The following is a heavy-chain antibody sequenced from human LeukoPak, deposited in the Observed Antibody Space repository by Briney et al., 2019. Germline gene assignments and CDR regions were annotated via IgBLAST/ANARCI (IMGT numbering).Heavy chain of an antibody. D-gene: IGHD3-16*01. Sequence: GGSLRLSXAASGFTFSSYEMNWVRQAPGKGLEWVSYISSSGSTIDYADSVKGRFTISRDNAKNSLYLQMNSLRAEDTAVYYCARTLGGSGSIFDYGGRGPLVPVP. J-gene: IGHJ4*02. V-gene: IGHV3-48*03. CDR3: ARTLGGSGSIFDY. CDR2: ISSSGSTI. CDR1: GFTFSSYE.